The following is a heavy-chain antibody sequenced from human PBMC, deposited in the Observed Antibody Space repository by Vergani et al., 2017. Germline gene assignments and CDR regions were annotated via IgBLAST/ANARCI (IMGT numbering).Heavy chain of an antibody. V-gene: IGHV1-18*04. CDR3: ARGPIIAAAGTYGDY. CDR2: ISAYNGNT. J-gene: IGHJ4*02. CDR1: GYTFTSYG. D-gene: IGHD6-13*01. Sequence: QVQLVQSGAEVKKPGASVKVSCKASGYTFTSYGISWVRQAPGQGLEWMGWISAYNGNTNYAQKLEGSVTMTTDTSTSTAYMGLRSLRSDDTAVYYCARGPIIAAAGTYGDYWGQGTLVTVSS.